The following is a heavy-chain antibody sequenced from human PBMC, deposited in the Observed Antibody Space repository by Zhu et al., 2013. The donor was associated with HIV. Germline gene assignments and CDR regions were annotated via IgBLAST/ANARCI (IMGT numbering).Heavy chain of an antibody. CDR1: GGTFSSYT. D-gene: IGHD1-1*01. J-gene: IGHJ6*03. Sequence: QVQLVQSGAEVKKPGASVKVSCKASGGTFSSYTISWVRQAPGQGLEWMGGIIPMFGTPNYAQKFQGRVTVTADKSTSTAYMELSSLRSDDTAIYYCARVVVRNDERAYYYMDFWGKGTTVTVSS. V-gene: IGHV1-69*06. CDR2: IIPMFGTP. CDR3: ARVVVRNDERAYYYMDF.